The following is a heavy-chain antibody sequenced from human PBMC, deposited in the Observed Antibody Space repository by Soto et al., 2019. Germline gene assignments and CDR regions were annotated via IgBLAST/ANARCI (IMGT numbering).Heavy chain of an antibody. J-gene: IGHJ4*02. V-gene: IGHV1-3*04. D-gene: IGHD6-13*01. CDR2: INTANDNT. CDR1: GYTFTSYA. CDR3: ARGSSWSYFDY. Sequence: QVQLVQSGAEVKKPGASVKVSCMASGYTFTSYAIHWVRQAPGQRPEWMGWINTANDNTKYSQKFQGRVTITRDTSASIVYMDLSSLRSEDTAVYYCARGSSWSYFDYWGQGTLVTVSS.